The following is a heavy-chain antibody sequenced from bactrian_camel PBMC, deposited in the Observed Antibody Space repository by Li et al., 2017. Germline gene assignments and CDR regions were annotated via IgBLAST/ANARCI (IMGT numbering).Heavy chain of an antibody. CDR2: IDTRSRT. CDR1: GYISSTYC. CDR3: TKDRSYGTRNWVQST. D-gene: IGHD3*01. Sequence: HVQLVESGGGSVQAGGSLRLSCAASGYISSTYCMGWFRRAPGKEREGVASIDTRSRTTYADSVKGRFTISRDNAKNTLYLQMNSLKPEDTAMYYCTKDRSYGTRNWVQSTRGQGTQVTVS. J-gene: IGHJ4*01. V-gene: IGHV3S53*01.